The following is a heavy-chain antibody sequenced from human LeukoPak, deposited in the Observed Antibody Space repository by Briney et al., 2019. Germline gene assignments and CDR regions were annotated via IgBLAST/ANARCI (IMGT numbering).Heavy chain of an antibody. Sequence: PGGSLRLSCATSIFAFSEYSMHWVRLAPGKGLEWLAVITNDGSRQYYADSVKGRFTISRDNSKSLLFLQMESLRHEDTAIYYCAKGRRAGFVDCWVQAGLVGVCS. V-gene: IGHV3-30*18. J-gene: IGHJ4*02. D-gene: IGHD5-24*01. CDR1: IFAFSEYS. CDR3: AKGRRAGFVDC. CDR2: ITNDGSRQ.